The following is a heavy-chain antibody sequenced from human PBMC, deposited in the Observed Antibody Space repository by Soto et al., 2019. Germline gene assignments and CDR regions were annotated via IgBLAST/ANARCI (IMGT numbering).Heavy chain of an antibody. CDR3: TTGYDFWSGYFDY. CDR2: IKSKTDGGTT. J-gene: IGHJ4*02. Sequence: PGGSLRLSCAASGFTFSNAWMSWVRQAPGKGLEWVGRIKSKTDGGTTDYAAPVKGRFTISRDDSKNTLYLQMNSLKTEDTAVYYCTTGYDFWSGYFDYWGQGTLVTVSS. V-gene: IGHV3-15*01. D-gene: IGHD3-3*01. CDR1: GFTFSNAW.